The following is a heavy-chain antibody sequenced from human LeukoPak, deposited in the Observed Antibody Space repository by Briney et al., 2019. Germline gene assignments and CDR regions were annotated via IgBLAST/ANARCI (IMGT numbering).Heavy chain of an antibody. J-gene: IGHJ4*02. CDR1: GYTFTSYG. CDR2: ISAYNGNT. Sequence: GASVKVSCKASGYTFTSYGISWVRQAPGQGLEWMGWISAYNGNTNYAQKFQGRVTMATDTSTSTAYMELRSLRSDDTDVYYCSRVFVDTAMVIGYWGQGTLVTVSS. D-gene: IGHD5-18*01. CDR3: SRVFVDTAMVIGY. V-gene: IGHV1-18*01.